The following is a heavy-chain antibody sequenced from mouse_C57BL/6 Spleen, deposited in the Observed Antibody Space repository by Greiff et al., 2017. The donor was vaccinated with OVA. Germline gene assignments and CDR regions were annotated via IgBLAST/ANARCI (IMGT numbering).Heavy chain of an antibody. CDR2: IDPSDSYT. CDR3: GKSVVARAMGF. Sequence: QVQLQQPGAELVKPGASVKLSCKASGYTFTSYWMQWVKQRPGQGLEWVGEIDPSDSYTNYNQKFKGKATLTVDTSPRTAYMPLSSLTSEDSAVFFCGKSVVARAMGFRGQGTSGTVSS. J-gene: IGHJ4*01. V-gene: IGHV1-50*01. D-gene: IGHD1-1*01. CDR1: GYTFTSYW.